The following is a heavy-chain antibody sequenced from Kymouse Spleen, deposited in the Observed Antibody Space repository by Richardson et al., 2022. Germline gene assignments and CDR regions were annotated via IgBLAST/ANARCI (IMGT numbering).Heavy chain of an antibody. D-gene: IGHD3-10*01. CDR1: GFTFDDYA. Sequence: EVQLVESGGGLVQPGRSLRLSCAASGFTFDDYAMHWVRQAPGKGLEWVSGISWNSGSIGYADSVKGRFTISRDNAKNSLYLQMNSLRAEDTALYYCAKDIWGYYGFYGMDVWGQGTTVTVSS. CDR3: AKDIWGYYGFYGMDV. J-gene: IGHJ6*02. CDR2: ISWNSGSI. V-gene: IGHV3-9*01.